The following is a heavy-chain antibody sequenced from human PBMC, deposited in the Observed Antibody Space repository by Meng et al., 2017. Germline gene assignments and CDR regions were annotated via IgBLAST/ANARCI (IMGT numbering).Heavy chain of an antibody. V-gene: IGHV1-2*02. CDR1: GYTFTGYY. J-gene: IGHJ4*02. D-gene: IGHD6-19*01. Sequence: ASVKVSCKASGYTFTGYYMHWVRQATGQGLEWMGWINPNSGGTNYAQKFQGRVTMTRDTSISTAYMELSRLRSDDTAVYYCARVVAVAGTVDYWGQGTLVTVSS. CDR2: INPNSGGT. CDR3: ARVVAVAGTVDY.